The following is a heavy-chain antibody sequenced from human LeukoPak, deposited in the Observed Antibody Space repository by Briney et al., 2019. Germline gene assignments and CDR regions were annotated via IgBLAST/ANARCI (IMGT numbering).Heavy chain of an antibody. CDR3: AKDSINYYDSSGYFDY. D-gene: IGHD3-22*01. CDR1: GFTFDDYA. J-gene: IGHJ4*02. CDR2: ISWNSGTI. Sequence: QTGGSLRLSCAASGFTFDDYAMHWVRQAPGKGLEWVSGISWNSGTIGYADSVKGRFTISRDNAKNSLYLQMNSLRAEDTALYYCAKDSINYYDSSGYFDYWGQGTLVTVSS. V-gene: IGHV3-9*01.